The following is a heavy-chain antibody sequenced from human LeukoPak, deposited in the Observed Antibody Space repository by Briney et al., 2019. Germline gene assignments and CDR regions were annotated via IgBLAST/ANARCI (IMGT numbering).Heavy chain of an antibody. CDR3: ARHRYDSNGYYGGPFDY. V-gene: IGHV4-34*01. CDR2: INHSGST. CDR1: GGSFSGYY. D-gene: IGHD3-22*01. Sequence: SETLSLTCAVYGGSFSGYYWSWIRQPPGKGLEWIGEINHSGSTNYNPSLKSRVTISVDTSKNQFSLKLSSVTAADTAVYYCARHRYDSNGYYGGPFDYWGQGTLVTVSS. J-gene: IGHJ4*02.